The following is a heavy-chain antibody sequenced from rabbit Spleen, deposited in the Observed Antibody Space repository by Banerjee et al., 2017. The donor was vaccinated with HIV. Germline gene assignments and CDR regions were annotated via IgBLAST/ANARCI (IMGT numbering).Heavy chain of an antibody. J-gene: IGHJ4*01. CDR3: ARGEYFTVGFSSYGIYLDL. CDR2: IYGNSSGST. CDR1: GFSFSSSYT. V-gene: IGHV1S45*01. D-gene: IGHD5-1*01. Sequence: QEQLVESGGGLVQPEGSLTLTCTASGFSFSSSYTMCWVRQAPGKGLEWIACIYGNSSGSTWYATWAKGRFTISKTSSTTVTLQMTSLTAADTATYFSARGEYFTVGFSSYGIYLDLWGPGTLVTVS.